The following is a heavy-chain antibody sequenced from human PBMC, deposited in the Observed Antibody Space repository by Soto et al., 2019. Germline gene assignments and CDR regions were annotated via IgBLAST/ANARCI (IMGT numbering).Heavy chain of an antibody. V-gene: IGHV1-2*02. J-gene: IGHJ3*02. CDR2: INPNSGVT. CDR1: GYTFTRYY. Sequence: ASVKVSCKVSGYTFTRYYMHWVRQAPGQGLEWMGWINPNSGVTNYAQKFQGRVTMTRDTSISTAYMELSRLRSDDTAVYYCARSDILPGPRSLDIWDPATMLTVSS. D-gene: IGHD3-9*01. CDR3: ARSDILPGPRSLDI.